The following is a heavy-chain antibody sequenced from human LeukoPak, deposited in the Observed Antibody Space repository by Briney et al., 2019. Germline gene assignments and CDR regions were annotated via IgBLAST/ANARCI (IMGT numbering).Heavy chain of an antibody. D-gene: IGHD1-7*01. V-gene: IGHV4-59*01. J-gene: IGHJ4*02. CDR3: ARDKNWNYGGFDY. CDR2: IYYSGST. CDR1: GGSINSYY. Sequence: SETLSLTCTVSGGSINSYYWSWIRQPPGKGLEWIGYIYYSGSTNYNPSLKSRVTISVDTSKNQFSLKLSSVTAADTAVYYCARDKNWNYGGFDYWGQGTLVSVSS.